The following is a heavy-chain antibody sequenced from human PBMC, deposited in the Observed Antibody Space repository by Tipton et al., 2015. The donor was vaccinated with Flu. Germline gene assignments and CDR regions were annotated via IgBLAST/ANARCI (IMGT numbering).Heavy chain of an antibody. V-gene: IGHV4-39*07. Sequence: GLVKPSETLSLTCTVFGGSIGSSTYYWGWIRQPPGKGLEWIGSLYDSGITYYNPSLKSRVTISLDTSKNQFSLKLISVTAADTAVYYCARGDCSSTSCLDYWGQGTLVTVSS. CDR1: GGSIGSSTYY. CDR3: ARGDCSSTSCLDY. CDR2: LYDSGIT. J-gene: IGHJ4*02. D-gene: IGHD2-2*01.